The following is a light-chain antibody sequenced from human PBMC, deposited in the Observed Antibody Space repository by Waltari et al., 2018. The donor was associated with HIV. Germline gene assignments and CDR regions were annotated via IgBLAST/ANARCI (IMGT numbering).Light chain of an antibody. CDR3: QTWDSQIII. J-gene: IGLJ2*01. CDR1: ELGHKY. Sequence: SYDLTQEPSVSVFPGQAAAISCPGDELGHKYVSWYQQKPGQSPIQVIYQNSKRPSGVPERFSGSNSGNTATLTSSGTQVMDESDYHGQTWDSQIIIFGGGTKLTVL. CDR2: QNS. V-gene: IGLV3-1*01.